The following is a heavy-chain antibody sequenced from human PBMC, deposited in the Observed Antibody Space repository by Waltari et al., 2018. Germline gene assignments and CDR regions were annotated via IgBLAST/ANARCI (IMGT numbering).Heavy chain of an antibody. CDR1: GFTFSNYD. CDR3: AKDGEDGPDYGLDV. D-gene: IGHD2-15*01. V-gene: IGHV3-23*01. CDR2: VIASGDIT. Sequence: EVQLLESGGALVQPGGSLGLSCAASGFTFSNYDMSWVRQAPGTGLEWVSTVIASGDITYYADSVEGRFTISRDNFKKMLYLQMTSLRAGDTALYYCAKDGEDGPDYGLDVWGRGTTVTVSS. J-gene: IGHJ6*02.